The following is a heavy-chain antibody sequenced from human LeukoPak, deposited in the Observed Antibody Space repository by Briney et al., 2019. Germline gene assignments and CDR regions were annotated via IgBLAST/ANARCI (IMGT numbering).Heavy chain of an antibody. V-gene: IGHV4-59*01. CDR1: GGSISSYY. J-gene: IGHJ4*02. Sequence: SETLSLTCTVSGGSISSYYWSWIRQPPGKGLEWIGYIYHSGSTNYNPSLKSRVTISVDTSKNQFSLKLSSVTAADTAVYYCARVGAPYSSSWYFSLWGQGTLVTVSS. D-gene: IGHD6-13*01. CDR2: IYHSGST. CDR3: ARVGAPYSSSWYFSL.